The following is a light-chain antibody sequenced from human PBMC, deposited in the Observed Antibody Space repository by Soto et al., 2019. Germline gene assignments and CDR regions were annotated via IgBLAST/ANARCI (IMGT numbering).Light chain of an antibody. CDR2: RNN. J-gene: IGLJ2*01. CDR3: AAWDDSLSAVV. V-gene: IGLV1-47*01. CDR1: SSNIGSNY. Sequence: QSVLTQPPSASGTPGQRVTISCSGSSSNIGSNYVYWDQQLPGTAPKLLIDRNNQRPSGVPDRFAGSKSGTSASLAISGLRSEDEADYYCAAWDDSLSAVVFGGGTKVTVL.